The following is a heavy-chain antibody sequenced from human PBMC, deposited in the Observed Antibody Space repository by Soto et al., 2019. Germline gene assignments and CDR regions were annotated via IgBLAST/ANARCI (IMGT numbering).Heavy chain of an antibody. J-gene: IGHJ4*02. CDR2: VYYGGNT. D-gene: IGHD6-13*01. Sequence: SETLSLTCTVSGASIASSHYFWGWIRQPPGKGLEWVGSVYYGGNTYYSPSLKTPVTVSVDTSKSQFSLKLTSVTAADTAVYFCARLFFKLGVDRPRLSYFDYWGPGISVNVSS. V-gene: IGHV4-39*01. CDR3: ARLFFKLGVDRPRLSYFDY. CDR1: GASIASSHYF.